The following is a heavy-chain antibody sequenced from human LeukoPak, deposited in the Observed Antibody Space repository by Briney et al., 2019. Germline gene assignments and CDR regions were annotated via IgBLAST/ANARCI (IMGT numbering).Heavy chain of an antibody. D-gene: IGHD4-11*01. CDR3: ARWTTTYLDY. Sequence: GASVKVSFKASGYTFTNYYIHWVGQAAGQGLEWMGIINPSGGSTNYAQKFQGRVTMTRDTSTSTVYMEVSSLRSEDSAVYYCARWTTTYLDYWGQGTLVTVSS. V-gene: IGHV1-46*01. CDR1: GYTFTNYY. CDR2: INPSGGST. J-gene: IGHJ4*02.